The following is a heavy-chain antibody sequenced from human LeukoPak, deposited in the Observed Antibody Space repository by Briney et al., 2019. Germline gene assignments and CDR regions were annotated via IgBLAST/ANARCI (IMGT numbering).Heavy chain of an antibody. D-gene: IGHD6-6*01. CDR1: GFTFSSYA. Sequence: GGSLRLSCAASGFTFSSYAMSWVRQAPGKGLEWVSAISGSGGSTYYADSVKGRFTISRDNSKNTLYLQMNSLRAEDTAVYYCARWGSSSSRVNAFDIWGQGTMVTVSS. CDR2: ISGSGGST. V-gene: IGHV3-23*01. J-gene: IGHJ3*02. CDR3: ARWGSSSSRVNAFDI.